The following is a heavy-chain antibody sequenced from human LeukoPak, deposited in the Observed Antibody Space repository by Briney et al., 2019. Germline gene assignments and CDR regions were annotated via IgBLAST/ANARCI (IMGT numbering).Heavy chain of an antibody. V-gene: IGHV3-15*01. Sequence: GGSLRLSCAASGFTFSNAWMAWVRQAPGKGLEWVGRIRSKNDGGTIGYAAPVKDRFTISRDDSKNALYLQMNSLEIEDTAVYFCTTDRTMKGYWGQGTLVTVSS. CDR2: IRSKNDGGTI. J-gene: IGHJ4*02. D-gene: IGHD3-22*01. CDR3: TTDRTMKGY. CDR1: GFTFSNAW.